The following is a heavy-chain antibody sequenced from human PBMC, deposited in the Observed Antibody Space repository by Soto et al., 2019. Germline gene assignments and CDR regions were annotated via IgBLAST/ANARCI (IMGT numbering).Heavy chain of an antibody. D-gene: IGHD2-15*01. V-gene: IGHV1-69*01. J-gene: IGHJ3*02. Sequence: QVQLVQSGAEVKKPGSSVKVSCKASGGTFSSYAISWVRQAPGQGLEWMGGIIPIFGTANYAQKFQGRVTITEDESTRTAYMELSSLRSEDTAVYYCASALDCSGGSCYRGVNAFDIWGQGTMVTVSS. CDR3: ASALDCSGGSCYRGVNAFDI. CDR1: GGTFSSYA. CDR2: IIPIFGTA.